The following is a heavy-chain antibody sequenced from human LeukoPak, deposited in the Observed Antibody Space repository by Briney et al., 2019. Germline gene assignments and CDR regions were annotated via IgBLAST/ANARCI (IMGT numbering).Heavy chain of an antibody. CDR3: ARGQYQLLGMYNWFDP. CDR1: GGTFSSYA. D-gene: IGHD2-2*01. Sequence: SVKVSCKASGGTFSSYAISWVRQAPGQGREWMGRIIPILGIANYAQKFQGRVTITADKSTSTAYMELSSLRSEDTAVYYCARGQYQLLGMYNWFDPWGQGTLVTVSS. CDR2: IIPILGIA. V-gene: IGHV1-69*04. J-gene: IGHJ5*02.